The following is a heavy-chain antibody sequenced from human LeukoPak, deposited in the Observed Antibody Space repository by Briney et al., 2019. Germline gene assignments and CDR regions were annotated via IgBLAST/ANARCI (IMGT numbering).Heavy chain of an antibody. J-gene: IGHJ4*02. D-gene: IGHD4-23*01. CDR3: AKDDYGGNSETRIDY. Sequence: PGGSLRLSCAASGFTFSSYGMHWVRQAPGKGLEWVAVISYDGSNKYYADSVKGRFTISRDNSKNTLYLQMNSLRAEDTAVYYCAKDDYGGNSETRIDYWGQGTLVTVSS. CDR2: ISYDGSNK. CDR1: GFTFSSYG. V-gene: IGHV3-30*18.